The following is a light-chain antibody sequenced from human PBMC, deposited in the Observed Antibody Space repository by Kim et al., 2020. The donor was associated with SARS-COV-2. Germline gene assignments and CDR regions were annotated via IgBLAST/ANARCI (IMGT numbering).Light chain of an antibody. Sequence: EIVLTQSPAALSLSPGERATLPCRASQSVSSYLAWYQQKPGQAPRLLIYDASNRATGIPARFSGSGSGTDFTLTISSLEPEDFAVYYCQQRSNWPPITFGQVTRLEIK. CDR3: QQRSNWPPIT. CDR1: QSVSSY. CDR2: DAS. V-gene: IGKV3-11*01. J-gene: IGKJ5*01.